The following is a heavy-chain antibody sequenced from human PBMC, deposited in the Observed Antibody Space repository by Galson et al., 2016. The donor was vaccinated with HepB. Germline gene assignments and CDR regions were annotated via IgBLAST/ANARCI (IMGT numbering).Heavy chain of an antibody. CDR1: GDSVSSSNVA. CDR3: ARDMNWAFYY. V-gene: IGHV6-1*01. D-gene: IGHD7-27*01. CDR2: TYYRSGWHA. J-gene: IGHJ4*02. Sequence: CAISGDSVSSSNVAWNWIRQSPSRGLEWLGKTYYRSGWHADYATSVRGRITMSPDTSKNQFSLHLNSVPHEDTAVYYCARDMNWAFYYWSQGSLVTDSS.